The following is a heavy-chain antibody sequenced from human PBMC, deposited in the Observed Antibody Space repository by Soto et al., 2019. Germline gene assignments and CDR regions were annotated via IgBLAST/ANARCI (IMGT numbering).Heavy chain of an antibody. Sequence: QVQLVQSGAEVKKPGSSVKVSCKASGGTFSSYAISWVRQAPGQGLEWMGGIIPIFGTANYAQKFQGRVTITADKSPSTAYMELSSLRSEDTAVYYCARRGGGHSSSWGGFDYWGQGTLVTVSS. CDR2: IIPIFGTA. D-gene: IGHD6-6*01. CDR3: ARRGGGHSSSWGGFDY. CDR1: GGTFSSYA. V-gene: IGHV1-69*06. J-gene: IGHJ4*02.